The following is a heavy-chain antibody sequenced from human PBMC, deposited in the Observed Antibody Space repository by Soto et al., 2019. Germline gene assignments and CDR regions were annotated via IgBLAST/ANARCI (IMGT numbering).Heavy chain of an antibody. CDR3: ARLNYVYWFDP. CDR1: GASIASSNW. J-gene: IGHJ5*02. CDR2: IYHSGST. V-gene: IGHV4-4*02. D-gene: IGHD1-7*01. Sequence: SETLSLTCAVSGASIASSNWWSWVRQPPGKGLEWIGEIYHSGSTNYNPSLKSRVTISVDKSKNQFSLKLSSVTAADTAVYYCARLNYVYWFDPWGQGTLVTVS.